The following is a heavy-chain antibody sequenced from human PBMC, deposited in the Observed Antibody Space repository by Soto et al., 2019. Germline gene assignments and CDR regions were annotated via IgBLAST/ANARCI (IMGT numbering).Heavy chain of an antibody. V-gene: IGHV3-48*03. CDR3: ASNSSSWPARSNWFDP. CDR1: GFTFSSSE. D-gene: IGHD6-13*01. CDR2: ISSSGSSI. Sequence: PGGSLRLSCAASGFTFSSSEMNWVRQAPGKGLEWVSYISSSGSSIYYTDSVKGQFTISRDNAKNSLYMQMNSLRAEDTAVYYCASNSSSWPARSNWFDPWGQGTLVTVSS. J-gene: IGHJ5*02.